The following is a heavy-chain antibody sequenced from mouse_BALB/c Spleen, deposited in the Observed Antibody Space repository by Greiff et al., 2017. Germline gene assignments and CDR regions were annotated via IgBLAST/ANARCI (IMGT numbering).Heavy chain of an antibody. J-gene: IGHJ1*01. CDR1: GFSLTSYG. CDR2: IWSGGST. Sequence: VKLMESGPGLVQPSQSLSITCTVSGFSLTSYGVHWVRQSPGKGLEWLGVIWSGGSTDYNAAFISRLSISKDNSKSQVFFKMNSLQADDTAIYYCARNDDYYGSSSYWYFDVWGAGTTVTVSS. V-gene: IGHV2-2*01. CDR3: ARNDDYYGSSSYWYFDV. D-gene: IGHD1-1*01.